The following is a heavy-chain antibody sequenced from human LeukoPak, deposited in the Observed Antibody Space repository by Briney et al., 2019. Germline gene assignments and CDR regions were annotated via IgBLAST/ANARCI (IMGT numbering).Heavy chain of an antibody. CDR1: GDSISSRNYY. D-gene: IGHD3-9*01. CDR3: ARQTYYDVLPAYYTPPYFDN. CDR2: MYYSGST. Sequence: SETLSLTCTVSGDSISSRNYYWGWIRQPPGKGLEWIGSMYYSGSTYYSPSLTSRVNISVDTSKNQFSLKLTSVIAADTAFYYCARQTYYDVLPAYYTPPYFDNWGQGTLVTVSS. V-gene: IGHV4-39*01. J-gene: IGHJ4*02.